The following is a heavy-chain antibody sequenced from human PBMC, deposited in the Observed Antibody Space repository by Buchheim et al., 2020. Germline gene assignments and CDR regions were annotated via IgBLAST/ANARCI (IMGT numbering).Heavy chain of an antibody. CDR1: GFTFSSYG. CDR3: AKVSTLGTTWYYGMDV. D-gene: IGHD1-7*01. Sequence: QVQLVESGGGVVQPGRSLRLSCAASGFTFSSYGIHWVRQAPGKGLEWVAVISYDGSNKYYADSVKGRFTISRDNSKNTLYLQMNSLRAEDTAVYYCAKVSTLGTTWYYGMDVWGQGTT. V-gene: IGHV3-30*18. CDR2: ISYDGSNK. J-gene: IGHJ6*02.